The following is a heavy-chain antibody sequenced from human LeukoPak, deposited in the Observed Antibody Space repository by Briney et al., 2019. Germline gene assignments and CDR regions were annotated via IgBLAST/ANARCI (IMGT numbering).Heavy chain of an antibody. Sequence: GGSLRLSCVASGFPFSSYWMTWVRQAPGKGLEWVANIKQDGSKKSYVDSVKGRFTISKDNAKNTVYLQMNNLRAEDTAVYYCVSFYETYWGRGTLVTVSS. CDR2: IKQDGSKK. D-gene: IGHD2-2*01. CDR1: GFPFSSYW. J-gene: IGHJ4*01. CDR3: VSFYETY. V-gene: IGHV3-7*01.